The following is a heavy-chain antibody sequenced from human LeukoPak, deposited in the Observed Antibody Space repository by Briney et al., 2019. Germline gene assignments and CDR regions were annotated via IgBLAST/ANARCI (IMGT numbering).Heavy chain of an antibody. CDR2: IYSGGST. CDR3: ARDSVRIAAKGFDP. CDR1: GFTVSSNY. Sequence: GSLRLSCAASGFTVSSNYMSWVRQAPGKGLEWVSVIYSGGSTYYADSVKGRFTISRDNSKNTLYLQMNSLRAEDTAVYYCARDSVRIAAKGFDPWGRGTLVTVSS. V-gene: IGHV3-66*01. J-gene: IGHJ5*02. D-gene: IGHD6-25*01.